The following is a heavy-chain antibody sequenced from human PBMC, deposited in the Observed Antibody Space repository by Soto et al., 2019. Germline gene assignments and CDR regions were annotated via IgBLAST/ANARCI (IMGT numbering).Heavy chain of an antibody. J-gene: IGHJ4*02. CDR3: VRLTSEGINTRHFDS. CDR2: VASWGTT. V-gene: IGHV4-59*03. Sequence: QVSLEVSGPGLVRPSDTLSLTCHFSSDSIHLYFWTWIRQSPGMPLEWIGHVASWGTTTYTPSLRGRVSMSMDASKCQFHLRLASVTAADAATSFCVRLTSEGINTRHFDSWSRGSLVTVSP. D-gene: IGHD4-4*01. CDR1: SDSIHLYF.